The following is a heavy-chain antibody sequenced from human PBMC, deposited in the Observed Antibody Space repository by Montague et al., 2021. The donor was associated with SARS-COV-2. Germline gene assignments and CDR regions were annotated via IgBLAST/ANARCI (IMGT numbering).Heavy chain of an antibody. D-gene: IGHD4-23*01. V-gene: IGHV3-30-3*01. CDR2: ISFDGNDR. CDR3: ARVAQLLLGNPQNLFDP. J-gene: IGHJ5*02. Sequence: SLRLSCAASGFSFSSYAMHWVRQPPGKGLEWLAVISFDGNDRYYAGSLRGRFTISRDNSKDILYLQLTDLRSDDTGVYYCARVAQLLLGNPQNLFDPWGQGTLVTVST. CDR1: GFSFSSYA.